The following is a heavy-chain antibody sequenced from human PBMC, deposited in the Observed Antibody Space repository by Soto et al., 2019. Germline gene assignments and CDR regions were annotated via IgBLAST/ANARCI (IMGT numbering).Heavy chain of an antibody. CDR2: INPNSGGT. J-gene: IGHJ6*02. Sequence: AXSVKVSCKASVYSFTCYYMHWVRQAPGQGLEWMGWINPNSGGTNYAQKFQGRVTMTRDTSISTAYMELSRLRSDDTAVYYCARSSGSYSYYGMDVWGQGTTVTVSS. D-gene: IGHD1-26*01. V-gene: IGHV1-2*02. CDR1: VYSFTCYY. CDR3: ARSSGSYSYYGMDV.